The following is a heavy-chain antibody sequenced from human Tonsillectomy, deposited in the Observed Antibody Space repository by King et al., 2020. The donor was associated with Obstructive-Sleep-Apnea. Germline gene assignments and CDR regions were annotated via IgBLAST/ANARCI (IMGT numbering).Heavy chain of an antibody. CDR3: ARDPKEWEVQY. Sequence: VQLVQSGGGVVQPGRSLRLSCAASGFTFSNYAMHWVRQAPGKGLEWVAVISYDGSNKYYADSVKGRFTISRDNSKNTRYLQMNSLRAEDTAVYYCARDPKEWEVQYWGQGTLVTVSS. CDR2: ISYDGSNK. CDR1: GFTFSNYA. D-gene: IGHD1-26*01. V-gene: IGHV3-30*04. J-gene: IGHJ4*02.